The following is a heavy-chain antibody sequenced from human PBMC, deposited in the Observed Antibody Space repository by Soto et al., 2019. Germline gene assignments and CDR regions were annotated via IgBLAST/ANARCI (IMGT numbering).Heavy chain of an antibody. CDR2: ISDSSSTI. Sequence: GGSLRLSCVASGFTFSSYSMKWVRQAPGKGLEWVSYISDSSSTIYYVDSVKGRFTISRDNAKNSLYLQMNSLRAEDTAVYYCARVYYDSSGYPYFDYWGQGTQVTVSS. CDR1: GFTFSSYS. D-gene: IGHD3-22*01. V-gene: IGHV3-48*01. J-gene: IGHJ4*02. CDR3: ARVYYDSSGYPYFDY.